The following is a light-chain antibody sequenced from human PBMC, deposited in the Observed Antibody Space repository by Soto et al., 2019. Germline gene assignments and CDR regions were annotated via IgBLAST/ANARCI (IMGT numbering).Light chain of an antibody. Sequence: QTVVTQEPSFSVSPGGSVTLTCGLSSGSVSTSYYPSWYQQTPGQAPRTLIYNTNIRSSGVPDRFSGSILGNKAALTITGAQADDESDYYCVLFMCSGFYVFGGGTQLTVL. J-gene: IGLJ7*01. CDR1: SGSVSTSYY. CDR3: VLFMCSGFYV. V-gene: IGLV8-61*01. CDR2: NTN.